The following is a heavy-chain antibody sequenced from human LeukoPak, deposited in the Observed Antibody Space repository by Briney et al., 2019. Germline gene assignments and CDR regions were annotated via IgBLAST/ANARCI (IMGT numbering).Heavy chain of an antibody. CDR1: RYTFTAWY. J-gene: IGHJ5*02. Sequence: AAVNDSCQASRYTFTAWYMHGVRQAPGRGRAGMGWIDPNRGGSGYAQKFQGRVTLTRDTSIRTAYMDLSSLRADDTGVYYCARGIYSGIYGRLDPWGQGTLVTVSS. CDR2: IDPNRGGS. V-gene: IGHV1-2*02. CDR3: ARGIYSGIYGRLDP. D-gene: IGHD3-10*01.